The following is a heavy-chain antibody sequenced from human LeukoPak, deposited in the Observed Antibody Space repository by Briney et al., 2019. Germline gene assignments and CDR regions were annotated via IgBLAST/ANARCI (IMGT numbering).Heavy chain of an antibody. Sequence: ASVKVSCKVSGYSFTAHFIHWVRQAPGQGLEWMGWIDPNSGGTNCAQKFQGRVTMTRDTSVSAVYMELSSLRSDDTAVYYCARGGGYSWFDYWGQGTLATVSS. CDR1: GYSFTAHF. V-gene: IGHV1-2*02. CDR3: ARGGGYSWFDY. J-gene: IGHJ4*02. D-gene: IGHD5-18*01. CDR2: IDPNSGGT.